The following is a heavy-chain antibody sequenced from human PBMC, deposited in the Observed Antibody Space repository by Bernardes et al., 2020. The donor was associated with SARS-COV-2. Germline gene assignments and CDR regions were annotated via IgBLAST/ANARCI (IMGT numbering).Heavy chain of an antibody. D-gene: IGHD1-26*01. CDR3: ARSVGATSSTDF. CDR2: VYYSGTV. V-gene: IGHV4-39*01. J-gene: IGHJ4*02. Sequence: SETLSLTCTVSGGSISSIRYYWGWILQTPGKGLEWIGTVYYSGTVYYNPSLRGRLTISVDTSQNQFSLKLRSVTAADTAIYYCARSVGATSSTDFWGQGTLVTVSS. CDR1: GGSISSIRYY.